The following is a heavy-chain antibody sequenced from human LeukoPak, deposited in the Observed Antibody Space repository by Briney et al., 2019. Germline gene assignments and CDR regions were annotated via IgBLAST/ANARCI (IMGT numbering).Heavy chain of an antibody. D-gene: IGHD3-10*01. CDR1: GFTFSSYA. CDR2: ISGSGGNT. V-gene: IGHV3-23*01. CDR3: AKGPAMVRGTFDP. J-gene: IGHJ5*02. Sequence: PGGSLRLSCATSGFTFSSYAMSWVRQAPGKGLEWVSSISGSGGNTYYADSVEGRFTISRDYSKNTLYLQMNSLRTEETAVYYCAKGPAMVRGTFDPWGQGTLVTVSS.